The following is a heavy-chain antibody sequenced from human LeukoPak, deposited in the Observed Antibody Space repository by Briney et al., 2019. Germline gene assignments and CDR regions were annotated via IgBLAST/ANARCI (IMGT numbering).Heavy chain of an antibody. CDR1: GGTFSSYA. CDR2: IIPIFGTA. D-gene: IGHD2-2*01. V-gene: IGHV1-69*06. J-gene: IGHJ6*03. Sequence: SVKVSCKASGGTFSSYAISWVRQAPGQGLEWMGGIIPIFGTANYAQKFQGRVTITADKSTSTAYMELSSLRSEDTAVYYCASRGYCSSTSCSYYYYMDVWGKGTTVTVSS. CDR3: ASRGYCSSTSCSYYYYMDV.